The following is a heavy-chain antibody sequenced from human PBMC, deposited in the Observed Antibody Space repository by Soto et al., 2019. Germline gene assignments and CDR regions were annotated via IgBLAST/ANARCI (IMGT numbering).Heavy chain of an antibody. CDR2: ISGSGGST. J-gene: IGHJ4*02. D-gene: IGHD6-13*01. CDR3: AKDQGSSWYEIGY. V-gene: IGHV3-23*01. CDR1: GFTFSNYA. Sequence: EVQLLESGGGLVQPGGSLRLSCAASGFTFSNYAVTWVRQAPGKGLEWVSTISGSGGSTYYADSVKGRFTISRDNSKNTRYLQMNSLRAEDTAVYYCAKDQGSSWYEIGYWGQGTLVTVSS.